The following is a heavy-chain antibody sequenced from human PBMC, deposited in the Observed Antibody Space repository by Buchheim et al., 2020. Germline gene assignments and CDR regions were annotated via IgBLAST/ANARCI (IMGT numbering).Heavy chain of an antibody. D-gene: IGHD1-7*01. Sequence: QVQLVESGGGVVQPGRSLRLSCVASGFTFSSYGMHWVRQAPGKGLEWIGYIYYSGNTYYNPSLKSRVTISADTSKNQFSLKLSSVTAADTAVYYCARGITGTPLFYDYWGQGTL. V-gene: IGHV4-30-4*08. CDR3: ARGITGTPLFYDY. CDR2: IYYSGNT. CDR1: GFTFSSYGMH. J-gene: IGHJ4*02.